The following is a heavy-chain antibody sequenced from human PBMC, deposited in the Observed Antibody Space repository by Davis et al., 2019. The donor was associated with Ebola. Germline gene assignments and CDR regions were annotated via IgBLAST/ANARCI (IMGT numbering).Heavy chain of an antibody. CDR2: ISAYNGNT. J-gene: IGHJ6*02. CDR3: ARSKGITIFGVPTIVWNGMDV. V-gene: IGHV1-18*01. Sequence: ASVKVSCKASGYTFTSYDINWVRQAPGQGLEWMGWISAYNGNTNYAQKLQGRVTMTTDTSTSTAYMELRSLRSDDTAVYYCARSKGITIFGVPTIVWNGMDVWGQGTTVTVSS. D-gene: IGHD3-3*01. CDR1: GYTFTSYD.